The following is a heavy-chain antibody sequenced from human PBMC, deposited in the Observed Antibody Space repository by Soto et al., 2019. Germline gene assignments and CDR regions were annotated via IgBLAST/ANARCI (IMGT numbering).Heavy chain of an antibody. CDR3: ARGEYYYDSSWASAEYFQH. CDR2: INSDGSST. CDR1: GFTFSSYW. Sequence: GGSLRLSCAASGFTFSSYWMHWVRQAPGKGLVWVSRINSDGSSTSYADSVKGRFTISRDNAKNTLYLQMNSLRAEDTAVYYCARGEYYYDSSWASAEYFQHWGQGTLVTAPQ. V-gene: IGHV3-74*01. J-gene: IGHJ1*01. D-gene: IGHD3-22*01.